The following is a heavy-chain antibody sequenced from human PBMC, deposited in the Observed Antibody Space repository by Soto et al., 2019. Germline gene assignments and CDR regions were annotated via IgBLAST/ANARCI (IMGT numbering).Heavy chain of an antibody. Sequence: ASVKVSCKASGYTFTSYGISWVRQAPGQGLEWMGWISAYNGNTNYAQKLQGRVTMTTDTSTSTAYMELRSLRSDDTAVYYCARSSTIVVVVAAAPFDYWGQGTLVTVSS. CDR1: GYTFTSYG. J-gene: IGHJ4*02. D-gene: IGHD2-15*01. CDR2: ISAYNGNT. CDR3: ARSSTIVVVVAAAPFDY. V-gene: IGHV1-18*01.